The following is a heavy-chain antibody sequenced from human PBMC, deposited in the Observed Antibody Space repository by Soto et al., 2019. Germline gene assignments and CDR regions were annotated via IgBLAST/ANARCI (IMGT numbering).Heavy chain of an antibody. CDR2: FVPLFGTT. CDR3: ATHGLGVSSPPYFDS. D-gene: IGHD3-16*01. CDR1: GGTFSGYV. J-gene: IGHJ4*02. Sequence: QLVQSGSEVKKPGSSVKVSCQASGGTFSGYVVTWVRQAPGQGLEWMGEFVPLFGTTNYAQRSSGRITITAEESTSTAYMELRTLRSDDTAVYYCATHGLGVSSPPYFDSWGQGTLVTVSS. V-gene: IGHV1-69*01.